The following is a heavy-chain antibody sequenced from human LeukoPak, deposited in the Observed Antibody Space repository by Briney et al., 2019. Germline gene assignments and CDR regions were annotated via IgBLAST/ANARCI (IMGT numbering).Heavy chain of an antibody. Sequence: PSETLSLTCTVSGGSLSSYYWSWVRQPPGKGLEGGGDIYYSGSTNYNPSLTSRVTISVDTSKNQFSLKLSSVTAADTAVYYCARGSDTISPPLIDYWGQGTLVTVSS. J-gene: IGHJ4*02. CDR3: ARGSDTISPPLIDY. V-gene: IGHV4-59*08. D-gene: IGHD3-9*01. CDR1: GGSLSSYY. CDR2: IYYSGST.